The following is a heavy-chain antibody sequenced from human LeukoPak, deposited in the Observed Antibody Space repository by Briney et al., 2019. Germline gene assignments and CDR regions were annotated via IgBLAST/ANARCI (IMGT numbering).Heavy chain of an antibody. CDR1: GFTFSSYS. V-gene: IGHV3-21*01. J-gene: IGHJ4*02. CDR3: AISEGRSGYYLQVDY. Sequence: GGSLRLSCAASGFTFSSYSMNWVRQAPGKGLEWVSSISSSSDYIYYADSVKGRFTISRDNAKNSLYLQMNSLRAEDKAVYYCAISEGRSGYYLQVDYWGQGTLVTVSS. CDR2: ISSSSDYI. D-gene: IGHD3-22*01.